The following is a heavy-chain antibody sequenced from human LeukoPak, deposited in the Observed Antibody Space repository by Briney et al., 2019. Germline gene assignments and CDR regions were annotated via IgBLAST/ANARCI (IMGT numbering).Heavy chain of an antibody. CDR1: GFTFSNVW. D-gene: IGHD4-17*01. J-gene: IGHJ4*02. CDR3: AKSLTVTTRIHSIDP. CDR2: IKSKTDGETT. Sequence: GGSLRLSCAASGFTFSNVWMTWVRQAPGGGLEWVGHIKSKTDGETTDYAAPVKGRFSISRDDSKNTLYLQMNSLKIEDTAVYYCAKSLTVTTRIHSIDPRGQGTLVTVSS. V-gene: IGHV3-15*01.